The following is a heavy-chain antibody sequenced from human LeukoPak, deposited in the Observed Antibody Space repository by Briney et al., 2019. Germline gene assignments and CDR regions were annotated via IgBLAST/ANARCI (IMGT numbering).Heavy chain of an antibody. V-gene: IGHV4-31*03. J-gene: IGHJ4*02. CDR1: GGSISSGGYY. Sequence: ASQTLSLTCTVSGGSISSGGYYWSWIRQHPGKGLEWIGYIYYSGSTYYNPSLKSRVTISVDTSKNQFSLKLNSVTAADTAVYYCARYSTTDLYYSDYWGQGTLVTVSS. CDR2: IYYSGST. D-gene: IGHD4-17*01. CDR3: ARYSTTDLYYSDY.